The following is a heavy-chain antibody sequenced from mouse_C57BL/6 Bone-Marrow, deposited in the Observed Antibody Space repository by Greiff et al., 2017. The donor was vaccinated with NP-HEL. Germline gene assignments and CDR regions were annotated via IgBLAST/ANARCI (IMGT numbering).Heavy chain of an antibody. Sequence: VQLQQSGPGLVKPSQSLSLTCSVTGYSITSGYYWNWIRQFPGNKLEWMGYISYDGSNNYNPSLKNRISITRDTSKNQFFLKLNSVTTEDTATYYCARDPWYFDVWGTGTTVTVSS. CDR1: GYSITSGYY. V-gene: IGHV3-6*01. CDR3: ARDPWYFDV. CDR2: ISYDGSN. J-gene: IGHJ1*03.